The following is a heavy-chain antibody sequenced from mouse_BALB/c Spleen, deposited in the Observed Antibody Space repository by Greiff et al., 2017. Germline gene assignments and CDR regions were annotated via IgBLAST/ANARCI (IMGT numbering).Heavy chain of an antibody. CDR3: ARLRDGMDY. CDR1: GFTFSSFG. CDR2: ISSGSSTI. J-gene: IGHJ4*01. V-gene: IGHV5-17*02. Sequence: EVHLVESGGGLVQPGGSRKLSCAASGFTFSSFGMHWVRQAPEKGLEWVAYISSGSSTIYYADTVKGRFTISRDNPKNTLFLQMTSLRSEDTAMYYCARLRDGMDYWGQGTSVTVSS.